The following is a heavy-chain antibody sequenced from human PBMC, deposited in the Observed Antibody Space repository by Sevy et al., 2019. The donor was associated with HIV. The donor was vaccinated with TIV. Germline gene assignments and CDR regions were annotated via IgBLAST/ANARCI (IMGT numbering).Heavy chain of an antibody. CDR3: ARALAKAARDY. Sequence: GGSLRLSCAASGFSFSNYWMTWVRQTPGKGLEGGANINQDGSEKYYVDSVKGRFTVSRDNTQNSLYLQMNSLRAEDTAVYYCARALAKAARDYCGQGTLVTVSS. J-gene: IGHJ4*02. CDR2: INQDGSEK. D-gene: IGHD6-6*01. V-gene: IGHV3-7*03. CDR1: GFSFSNYW.